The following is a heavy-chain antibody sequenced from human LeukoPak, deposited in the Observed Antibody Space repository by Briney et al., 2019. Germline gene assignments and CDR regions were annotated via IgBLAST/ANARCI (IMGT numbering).Heavy chain of an antibody. J-gene: IGHJ4*02. D-gene: IGHD5-18*01. CDR2: IVPDGSEK. Sequence: GGSLRLSCAASGFTFSSYWMTWVRQAPGKGLEWVTNIVPDGSEKYYVDSVKGRFTISRDNAKNSLYLQMNFLRAEDTAVYYCARDSPERGYSYGPLDNYFDYWGQGTLVTVSS. V-gene: IGHV3-7*01. CDR1: GFTFSSYW. CDR3: ARDSPERGYSYGPLDNYFDY.